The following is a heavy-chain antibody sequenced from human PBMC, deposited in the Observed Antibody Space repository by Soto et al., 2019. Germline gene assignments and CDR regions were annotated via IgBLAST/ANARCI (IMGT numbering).Heavy chain of an antibody. Sequence: QVQLVESGGGVVQPGRSLRLSCAASGFTFSSYGMHWVRQAPGKGLEWVAVISYDGSNKYYADSVKGRFTISRDNSKNTLYLQMTSLRAEDTAVYYCAKDIVATIDYYYFGMDVWGQGTTVTVSS. CDR2: ISYDGSNK. CDR1: GFTFSSYG. J-gene: IGHJ6*02. CDR3: AKDIVATIDYYYFGMDV. V-gene: IGHV3-30*18. D-gene: IGHD5-12*01.